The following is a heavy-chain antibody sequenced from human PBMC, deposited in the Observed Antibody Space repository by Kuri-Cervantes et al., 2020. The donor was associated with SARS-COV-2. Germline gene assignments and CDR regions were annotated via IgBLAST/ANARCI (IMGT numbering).Heavy chain of an antibody. CDR2: IYYSGST. CDR3: ARGYYYDSSGSHTPYDAFDI. Sequence: SETLSLTCTVSGGSISSHYWSWIRQPPGKGLEWIGSIYYSGSTYYNPSLKSRVTISVDRSKNQFSLKLSSVTAADTAVYYCARGYYYDSSGSHTPYDAFDIWGQGTMVTVSS. J-gene: IGHJ3*02. CDR1: GGSISSHY. V-gene: IGHV4-59*11. D-gene: IGHD3-22*01.